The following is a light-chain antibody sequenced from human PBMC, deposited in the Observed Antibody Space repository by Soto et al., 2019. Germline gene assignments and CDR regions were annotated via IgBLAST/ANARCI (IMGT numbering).Light chain of an antibody. CDR2: AAS. CDR3: QNFNNYQFT. Sequence: DIQLTQSPSFLSASVGDRVTITCRASQAIRNYLAWYQQRPGTAPKLLIYAASSLHSGVSSRFSGSGSGTEFTFTISSLQPEDFGSYYCQNFNNYQFTFGPGTKVDIK. V-gene: IGKV1-9*01. J-gene: IGKJ3*01. CDR1: QAIRNY.